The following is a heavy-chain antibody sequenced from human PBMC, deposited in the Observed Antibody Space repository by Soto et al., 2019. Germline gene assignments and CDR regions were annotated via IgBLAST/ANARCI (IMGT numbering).Heavy chain of an antibody. D-gene: IGHD3-22*01. CDR2: IIPIFGTA. Sequence: SVKVSCKASGGTFSSYAISWVRQAPGLGLEWMGGIIPIFGTANYAQKFQGRVTITADESTSTAYMELRSLRSEDTAVYYCARGVHYDSSGYYYFYWGQGTLVTVSS. CDR1: GGTFSSYA. V-gene: IGHV1-69*13. J-gene: IGHJ4*02. CDR3: ARGVHYDSSGYYYFY.